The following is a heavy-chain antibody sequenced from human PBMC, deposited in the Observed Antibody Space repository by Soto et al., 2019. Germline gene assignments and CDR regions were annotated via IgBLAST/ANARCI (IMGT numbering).Heavy chain of an antibody. J-gene: IGHJ4*02. Sequence: QLQLQESGSGLVKPSQTLSLTCAVSGGSISSGGYSWSWIRQSPGKGLEWIGYIYHSGSTYYNPSLKSRVTISVDRSKNQFSLKLSSVTAADTAVYYCASAGGLGAVAADYWGQGTLVTVSS. D-gene: IGHD6-19*01. CDR2: IYHSGST. CDR3: ASAGGLGAVAADY. V-gene: IGHV4-30-2*06. CDR1: GGSISSGGYS.